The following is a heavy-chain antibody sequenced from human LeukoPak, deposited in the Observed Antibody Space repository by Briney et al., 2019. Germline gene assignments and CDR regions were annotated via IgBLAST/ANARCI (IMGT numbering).Heavy chain of an antibody. D-gene: IGHD6-19*01. CDR1: GFTFSSYT. J-gene: IGHJ6*02. Sequence: GGSLRLSCAASGFTFSSYTQNWVRQAPGKGLEWVSALSGSGGGTYYADSVKGGFTISRDNSKNTLYLQMNSLRVDDTAVYYCAKGGWRTGDGMNVWGQGATVTVSS. CDR2: LSGSGGGT. V-gene: IGHV3-23*01. CDR3: AKGGWRTGDGMNV.